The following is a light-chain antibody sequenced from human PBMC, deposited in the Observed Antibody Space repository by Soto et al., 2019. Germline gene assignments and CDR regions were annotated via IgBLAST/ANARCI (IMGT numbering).Light chain of an antibody. Sequence: EIVLTQSPGTLSLSPGERATLSCRASQSVSSSYLAWYQQKPGQAPRLLIYGASSRATGIPDRFSGSGSGTDFTLTISRLEPEDFEVYYCQQYGSSLYTFGPGTKLEIK. J-gene: IGKJ2*01. CDR2: GAS. CDR3: QQYGSSLYT. V-gene: IGKV3-20*01. CDR1: QSVSSSY.